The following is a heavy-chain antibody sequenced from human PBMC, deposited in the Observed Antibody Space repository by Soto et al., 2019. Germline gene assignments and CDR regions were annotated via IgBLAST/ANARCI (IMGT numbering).Heavy chain of an antibody. D-gene: IGHD4-17*01. J-gene: IGHJ2*01. CDR2: ISGSGGGT. V-gene: IGHV3-23*01. Sequence: EVQLLESGGGLVQPGGSLRLSCAASGFTFSSYAMSWVRQAPGKGLEWVSAISGSGGGTYYADSVKGRFTISRDNSKNTLYLQMNSLRAEDTAVYYCAKDQRYGDFPGYFDLWGRGTLVTVSS. CDR3: AKDQRYGDFPGYFDL. CDR1: GFTFSSYA.